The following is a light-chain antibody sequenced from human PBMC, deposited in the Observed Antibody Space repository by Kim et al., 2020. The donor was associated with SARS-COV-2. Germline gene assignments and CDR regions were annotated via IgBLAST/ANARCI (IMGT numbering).Light chain of an antibody. J-gene: IGKJ2*01. Sequence: RATFNCKSSQSVFYSSNNKNFLAWYQQKPGQPPKVLIYWASTRESGVPDRFSGSGSATDFTLTISSLQAEDVVVYFCQQYFSSPYTFGQGTKLEI. V-gene: IGKV4-1*01. CDR2: WAS. CDR3: QQYFSSPYT. CDR1: QSVFYSSNNKNF.